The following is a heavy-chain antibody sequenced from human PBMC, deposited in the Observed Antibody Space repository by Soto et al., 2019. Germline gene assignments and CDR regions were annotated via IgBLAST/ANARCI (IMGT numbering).Heavy chain of an antibody. D-gene: IGHD6-13*01. Sequence: QVQLVESGGGVVQPGRPLRLSCEASGFTFKSYGMHWVRQAPGKELEWVAVVWYDGISKKYADSVKGRFNIYRDNSKHTLYLQMDSLRAEDTGIYYCARGGHSSSWYRLEACFFDYWGQGSLVTVSS. CDR1: GFTFKSYG. CDR2: VWYDGISK. CDR3: ARGGHSSSWYRLEACFFDY. V-gene: IGHV3-33*01. J-gene: IGHJ4*03.